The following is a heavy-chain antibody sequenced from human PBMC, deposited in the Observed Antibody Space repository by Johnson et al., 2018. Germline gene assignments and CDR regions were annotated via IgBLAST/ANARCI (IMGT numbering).Heavy chain of an antibody. CDR2: IYYSGST. V-gene: IGHV4-61*01. D-gene: IGHD4-17*01. CDR3: AREREDGDYPSTYYYGMDV. Sequence: QVQLQESGPGLVKPSETLSLTCTVSGGSVSSGSYYWSWIRQPPGKGLAWMGYIYYSGSTNYNPSLKSRVPLSVDTSKNQFSLKLSSVTAADTAVYYCAREREDGDYPSTYYYGMDVWGQGTTVTVSS. J-gene: IGHJ6*02. CDR1: GGSVSSGSYY.